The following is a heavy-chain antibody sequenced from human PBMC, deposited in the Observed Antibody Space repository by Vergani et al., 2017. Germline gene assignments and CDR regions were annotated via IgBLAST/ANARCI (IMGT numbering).Heavy chain of an antibody. Sequence: QVQLQESGPGLVKPSQTLSLTCTVSGGSISSGGYYWSWIRQPPGKGLEWIGYIYYSGSTNYNPSLKSRVTISVDTSKNQFSLKLSSVTAADTAVYYCARGYSSSWYANYYGMDVWGQGTTVTVSS. CDR3: ARGYSSSWYANYYGMDV. CDR1: GGSISSGGYY. D-gene: IGHD6-13*01. V-gene: IGHV4-61*08. CDR2: IYYSGST. J-gene: IGHJ6*02.